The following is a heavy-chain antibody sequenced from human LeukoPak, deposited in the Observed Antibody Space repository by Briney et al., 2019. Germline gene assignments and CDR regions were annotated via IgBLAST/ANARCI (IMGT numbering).Heavy chain of an antibody. D-gene: IGHD3-3*01. CDR1: GFTFSSYS. CDR2: ISSSSSYI. CDR3: ARDWSTIFGVVNYFDY. V-gene: IGHV3-21*01. Sequence: GGSLRLSCAASGFTFSSYSMNWVRQAPGKGLEWVSSISSSSSYIYYADSVKGRFTISRDNAKNSLYLQMNSLRAEDTAVYYCARDWSTIFGVVNYFDYWGQGTLVTVSS. J-gene: IGHJ4*02.